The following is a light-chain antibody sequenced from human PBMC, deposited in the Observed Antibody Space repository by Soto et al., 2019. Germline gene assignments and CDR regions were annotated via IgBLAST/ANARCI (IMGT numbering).Light chain of an antibody. CDR2: EVN. CDR1: SSDVGNYNL. J-gene: IGLJ2*01. CDR3: CSYAGSGTLV. V-gene: IGLV2-23*02. Sequence: QSALTQPASVSGSPGQSITLSCTGTSSDVGNYNLVSWYQQNPGKAPKLIIYEVNKRPSGVSNRFSGSKSGNTASLTISGLQAEDEADYYCCSYAGSGTLVFGGGTKLTVL.